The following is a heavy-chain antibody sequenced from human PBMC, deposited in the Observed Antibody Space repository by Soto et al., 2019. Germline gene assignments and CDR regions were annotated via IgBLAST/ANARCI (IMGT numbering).Heavy chain of an antibody. D-gene: IGHD2-2*01. J-gene: IGHJ4*02. V-gene: IGHV3-74*01. CDR1: GFTFGNYW. CDR2: VSPDGRTA. Sequence: GGSLRLSCAVSGFTFGNYWMHWVRQAPGKGLVWVSRVSPDGRTATYADSVKGRFTISRDNAKSTLYLQMNSLRAEDTAVYYCARDAPSYCSSTSCYDPPITGTPFYWGQGTLVTVSS. CDR3: ARDAPSYCSSTSCYDPPITGTPFY.